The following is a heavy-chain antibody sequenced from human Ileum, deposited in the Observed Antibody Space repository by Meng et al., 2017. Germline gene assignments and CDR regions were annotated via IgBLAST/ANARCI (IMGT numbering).Heavy chain of an antibody. CDR3: ARNDLAFWYFDL. V-gene: IGHV4-31*01. CDR1: VVSISSNVNY. D-gene: IGHD3-3*01. Sequence: EQQQGPGPGLDRPSQTLSPTCIAFVVSISSNVNYWSWIRQHPGKVLEWLGYMYYSGSTYYNPSINTPITISLDTSKNQFSLRLDSVTAADTAVYFCARNDLAFWYFDLWGRGTLVTVSS. CDR2: MYYSGST. J-gene: IGHJ2*01.